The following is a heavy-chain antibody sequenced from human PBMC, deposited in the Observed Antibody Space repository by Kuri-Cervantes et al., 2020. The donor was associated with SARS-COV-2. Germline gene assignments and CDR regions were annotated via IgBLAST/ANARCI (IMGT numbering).Heavy chain of an antibody. Sequence: GGSLRLSCAVSGFTFSNAWMSWVRHAPGKGLEWVGRIKSKTDGGTTDYAAPVKGRFTISRDDSKNTLYLQMNSLITEDTAVYYCTTDPSPPYYYDSSGYSGYWGQGALVTVSS. V-gene: IGHV3-15*01. CDR3: TTDPSPPYYYDSSGYSGY. J-gene: IGHJ4*02. CDR1: GFTFSNAW. CDR2: IKSKTDGGTT. D-gene: IGHD3-22*01.